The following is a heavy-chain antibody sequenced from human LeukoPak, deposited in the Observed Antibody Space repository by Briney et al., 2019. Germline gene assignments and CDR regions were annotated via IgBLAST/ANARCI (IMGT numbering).Heavy chain of an antibody. V-gene: IGHV4-59*08. Sequence: SETLSLTCTVSGGSISSDFWSWIRQPPGKGLEWIGHIYYSGSTYYNPSLQSRVSLSVDTSKSQFSLILNSVTAADTAVYYCARGDSSSWSFKIWGQGSLVTVSS. CDR3: ARGDSSSWSFKI. CDR1: GGSISSDF. CDR2: IYYSGST. J-gene: IGHJ4*02. D-gene: IGHD6-13*01.